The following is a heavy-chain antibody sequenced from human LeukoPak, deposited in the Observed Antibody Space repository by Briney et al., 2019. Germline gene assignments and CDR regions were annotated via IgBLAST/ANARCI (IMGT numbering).Heavy chain of an antibody. V-gene: IGHV1-69*06. CDR1: GGTFSSYA. D-gene: IGHD6-13*01. Sequence: GASVKVSCKASGGTFSSYAISWVRQAPGQGLEWMGGIIPIFGTANYAQKFQGRVTMTEDTSTDTAYMELSSLRSEDTAVYYCATGLVVGPKKPKAAAGQEGDAFDIWGQGTMVTVSS. CDR3: ATGLVVGPKKPKAAAGQEGDAFDI. J-gene: IGHJ3*02. CDR2: IIPIFGTA.